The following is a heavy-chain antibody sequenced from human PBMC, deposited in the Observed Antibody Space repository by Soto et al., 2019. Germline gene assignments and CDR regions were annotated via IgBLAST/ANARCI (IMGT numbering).Heavy chain of an antibody. D-gene: IGHD2-2*02. CDR1: GGTFSSYA. CDR3: ARAHSSSTSCYTGLDYYYGMDV. CDR2: IIPIFGTA. Sequence: QEQLVQSGAEVKKPGSSVKVSCKASGGTFSSYAISWVRQAPGQGLEWMGGIIPIFGTANYAQKFQGRVTITADESTSTANMELSSLRSEDTAVYYCARAHSSSTSCYTGLDYYYGMDVWGQGTTVTVSS. V-gene: IGHV1-69*01. J-gene: IGHJ6*02.